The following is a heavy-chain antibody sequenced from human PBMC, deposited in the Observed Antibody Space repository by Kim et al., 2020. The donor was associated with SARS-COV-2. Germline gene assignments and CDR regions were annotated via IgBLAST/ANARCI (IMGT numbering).Heavy chain of an antibody. J-gene: IGHJ4*02. CDR3: AKDWGDYYDSSGKKDY. CDR2: ISGSGGST. Sequence: GGSLRLSCAASGFTFSSYAMSWVRQAPGKGLEWVSAISGSGGSTYYADSVKGRFTISRDNSKNTLYLQMNSLRAEDTAVYYCAKDWGDYYDSSGKKDYWGQGTLVTISS. D-gene: IGHD3-22*01. CDR1: GFTFSSYA. V-gene: IGHV3-23*01.